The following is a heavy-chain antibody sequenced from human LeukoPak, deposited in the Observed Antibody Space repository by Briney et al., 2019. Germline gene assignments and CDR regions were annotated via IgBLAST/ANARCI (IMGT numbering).Heavy chain of an antibody. CDR3: AVNGESTSFDY. CDR2: IYHSGST. CDR1: GGSISSSNW. Sequence: SETLSRTCAVSGGSISSSNWWSWVRQPPGKGLEWIGEIYHSGSTDYNPSLKSRVTISVDKSKNQFSLKLSSVTAADTAVYYCAVNGESTSFDYWGQGTLVTVSS. D-gene: IGHD7-27*01. J-gene: IGHJ4*02. V-gene: IGHV4-4*02.